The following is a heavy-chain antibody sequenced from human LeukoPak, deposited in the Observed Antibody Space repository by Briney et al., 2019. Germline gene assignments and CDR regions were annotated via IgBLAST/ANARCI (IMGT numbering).Heavy chain of an antibody. V-gene: IGHV4-31*03. CDR1: DGSISSGGYY. Sequence: PSQTLSLTCTVSDGSISSGGYYWSWIRQHPGKGLEWIGYIYDSETTNYNPSLKSRVTMSVDTSKSQFSLRLSSVTAADTALYYCATRPAGTTWYGVFDYWSRGTLVTVSS. D-gene: IGHD6-13*01. CDR2: IYDSETT. CDR3: ATRPAGTTWYGVFDY. J-gene: IGHJ4*02.